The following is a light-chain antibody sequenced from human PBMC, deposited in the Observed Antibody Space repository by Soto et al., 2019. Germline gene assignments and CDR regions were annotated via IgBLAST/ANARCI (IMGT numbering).Light chain of an antibody. Sequence: QTVSVSGSPGQSITISCTGTSSDVGGYNYVSWYQQHPGKAPKLMIYEVSNRPSGVSNRFSGSKSGNTASLTISGLQAEDEADYYCSSYTSSSTPYVFGTGTKVTVL. CDR1: SSDVGGYNY. V-gene: IGLV2-14*01. J-gene: IGLJ1*01. CDR2: EVS. CDR3: SSYTSSSTPYV.